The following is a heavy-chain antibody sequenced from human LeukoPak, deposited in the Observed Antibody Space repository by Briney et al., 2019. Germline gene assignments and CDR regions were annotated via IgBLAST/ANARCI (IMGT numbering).Heavy chain of an antibody. CDR3: ARGVSARFDP. CDR1: GGSISSSSYF. Sequence: SETLSLTCTVSGGSISSSSYFWGWIRQPPGKGLKWIGSIYYSGSTYYNPSLKSRVTISVNTSKNQFSLKLSSVTAADTAVYYCARGVSARFDPWGQGTLVTVSS. J-gene: IGHJ5*02. V-gene: IGHV4-39*07. CDR2: IYYSGST.